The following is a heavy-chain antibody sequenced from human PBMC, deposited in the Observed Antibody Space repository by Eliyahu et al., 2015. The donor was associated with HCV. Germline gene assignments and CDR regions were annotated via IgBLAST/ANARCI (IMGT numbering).Heavy chain of an antibody. V-gene: IGHV4-31*03. CDR3: ARGGVPGVFNYFDY. J-gene: IGHJ4*02. Sequence: QVQLQESGPGLVKPSQTLSLXCXVSGXSXSSGDYXWSWIRXXPGKGLEWIGYIYYSGSTYYNPSLKSRVTISVDTSKNQFSLKLSSVTAADTAVYYCARGGVPGVFNYFDYWGQGTLVTVSS. CDR2: IYYSGST. CDR1: GXSXSSGDYX. D-gene: IGHD3-16*01.